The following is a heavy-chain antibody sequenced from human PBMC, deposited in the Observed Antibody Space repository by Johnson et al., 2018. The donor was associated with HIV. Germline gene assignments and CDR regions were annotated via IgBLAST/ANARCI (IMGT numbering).Heavy chain of an antibody. CDR3: ATSTASDALDI. J-gene: IGHJ3*02. Sequence: QVQLVESGGGVVQPGRSLRLSCAASGFTFSSYAMHWVRQAPGEGLEWVAVISYDGSDKYHADSVKGRFTISRDSSKNTLYLQMNSLRAEDTAVYYCATSTASDALDIWGQGTMVTVSS. D-gene: IGHD1-1*01. V-gene: IGHV3-30*04. CDR2: ISYDGSDK. CDR1: GFTFSSYA.